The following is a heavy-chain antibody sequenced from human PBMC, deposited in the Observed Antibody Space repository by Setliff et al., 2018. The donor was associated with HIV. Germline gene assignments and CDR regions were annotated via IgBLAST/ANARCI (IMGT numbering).Heavy chain of an antibody. CDR2: INTNTGNP. V-gene: IGHV7-4-1*02. CDR1: GGTFSSYA. J-gene: IGHJ4*02. Sequence: GASVKVSCKASGGTFSSYAISWVRQAPGQGLEWMGWINTNTGNPTYAQGFTGRFVFSLDTSVSTAYLQISSLKAEDTAVYYCARATLTTVVPFDYWGQGTLVTVSS. CDR3: ARATLTTVVPFDY. D-gene: IGHD4-17*01.